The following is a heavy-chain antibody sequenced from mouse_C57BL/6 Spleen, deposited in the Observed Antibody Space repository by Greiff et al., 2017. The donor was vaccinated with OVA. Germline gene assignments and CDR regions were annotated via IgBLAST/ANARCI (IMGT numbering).Heavy chain of an antibody. CDR1: GYTFTSYW. D-gene: IGHD2-13*01. CDR3: ARSGIGDSSAY. Sequence: QVQLQQPGAELVKPGASVKLSCKASGYTFTSYWMQWVKQRPGQGLEWIGEIDPSDSDTNYNQKFKGKATLTVDTSSSTAYMQLSSLTSEDSAVYYCARSGIGDSSAYWGQGTLVTVSA. J-gene: IGHJ3*01. V-gene: IGHV1-50*01. CDR2: IDPSDSDT.